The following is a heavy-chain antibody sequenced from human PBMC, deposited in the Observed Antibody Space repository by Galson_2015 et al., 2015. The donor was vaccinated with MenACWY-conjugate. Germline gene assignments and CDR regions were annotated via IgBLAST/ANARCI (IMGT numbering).Heavy chain of an antibody. D-gene: IGHD6-13*01. J-gene: IGHJ4*02. V-gene: IGHV1-69*13. Sequence: SVKVSCKASGGTFSSYAISWVRQAPGQGLEWMGGIIPIFGTANYAQKFQGRVTITADESTSTAYMELSSLRSDDTAVYYCARDESVGSSWYSDWGQGTLVTVSS. CDR2: IIPIFGTA. CDR3: ARDESVGSSWYSD. CDR1: GGTFSSYA.